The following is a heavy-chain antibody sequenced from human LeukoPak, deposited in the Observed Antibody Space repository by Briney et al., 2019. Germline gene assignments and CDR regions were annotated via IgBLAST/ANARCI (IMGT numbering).Heavy chain of an antibody. V-gene: IGHV4-39*01. Sequence: PSQTLSLTCTVSGGSISSSSYYWGWIRQPPGKGLEWIGSIYYSGSTYYNPSLKSRVTISVDTSKNQFSLKLSSVTATDTAVYYCCRFLEWFPPLDVWGKGTTVTVSS. CDR1: GGSISSSSYY. J-gene: IGHJ6*04. D-gene: IGHD3-3*01. CDR2: IYYSGST. CDR3: CRFLEWFPPLDV.